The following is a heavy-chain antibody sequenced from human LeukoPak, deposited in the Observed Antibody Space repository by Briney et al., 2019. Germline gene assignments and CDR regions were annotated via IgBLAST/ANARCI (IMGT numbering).Heavy chain of an antibody. D-gene: IGHD2-2*01. V-gene: IGHV3-30*18. CDR1: GFTFRTYS. CDR2: VSADGRTQ. J-gene: IGHJ4*02. CDR3: AKDRCSSTSCYGGFDY. Sequence: GGSLRLSCAASGFTFRTYSIHWVRQAPGKGLEWVTVVSADGRTQLYSDSVKGRFTISRDNSLNTLHLQMNSLRAEDTAVYYCAKDRCSSTSCYGGFDYWGQGTLVTVSS.